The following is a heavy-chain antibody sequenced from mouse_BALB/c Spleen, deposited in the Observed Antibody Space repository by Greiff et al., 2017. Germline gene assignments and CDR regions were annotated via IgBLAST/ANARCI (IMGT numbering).Heavy chain of an antibody. V-gene: IGHV1-9*01. CDR2: ILPGSGST. J-gene: IGHJ2*01. Sequence: QVQLKQSGAELMKPGASVKISCKATGYTFSSYWIEWVKQRPGHGLEWIGEILPGSGSTNYNEKFKSKATLTVDKSSSTAYMQLSSLTSEDSAVYYCTKGLRLRGYFDYWGQGTTLTVSS. CDR3: TKGLRLRGYFDY. CDR1: GYTFSSYW. D-gene: IGHD1-2*01.